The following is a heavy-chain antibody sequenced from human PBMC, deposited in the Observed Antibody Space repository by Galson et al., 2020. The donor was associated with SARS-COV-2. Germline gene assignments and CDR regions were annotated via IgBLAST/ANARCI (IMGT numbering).Heavy chain of an antibody. D-gene: IGHD1-1*01. CDR2: IYYSGTT. CDR3: ARYQLLFPFDY. V-gene: IGHV4-39*01. Sequence: ASETLSLTCTVSGGSIRSSPYYWGWIRQPPGKGLEWIGNIYYSGTTYYNPSLESRVTLSVDTSKNQFSLKMYSVTAADTAVYYCARYQLLFPFDYWGRGALVTVSS. CDR1: GGSIRSSPYY. J-gene: IGHJ4*02.